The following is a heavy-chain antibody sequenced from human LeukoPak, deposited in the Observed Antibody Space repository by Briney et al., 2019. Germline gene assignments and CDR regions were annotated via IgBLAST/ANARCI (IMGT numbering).Heavy chain of an antibody. Sequence: PGGSLRLSCAASGFTFDDYGMSWVRQAPGKGLEWVSGINWNGGSTGYADSVKGRFTISRDNAKNSLYLQMNSLRAEDTALYYCARDDVGSSWYAVDYWGQRTLVTVSS. D-gene: IGHD6-13*01. J-gene: IGHJ4*02. V-gene: IGHV3-20*04. CDR3: ARDDVGSSWYAVDY. CDR2: INWNGGST. CDR1: GFTFDDYG.